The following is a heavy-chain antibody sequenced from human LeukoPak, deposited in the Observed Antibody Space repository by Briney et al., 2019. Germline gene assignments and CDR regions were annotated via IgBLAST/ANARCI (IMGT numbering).Heavy chain of an antibody. CDR1: GFTVSSNY. CDR3: ARVQVVDAFNV. Sequence: GGSLRLSCAASGFTVSSNYMTWVRQAPGKGLEWVSVIYSGSSTYYADSVKGRFTISRDNSKNTLYLQMNSLRAEDTAVYYCARVQVVDAFNVWGQGTMVTVSS. D-gene: IGHD2-15*01. J-gene: IGHJ3*01. V-gene: IGHV3-66*01. CDR2: IYSGSST.